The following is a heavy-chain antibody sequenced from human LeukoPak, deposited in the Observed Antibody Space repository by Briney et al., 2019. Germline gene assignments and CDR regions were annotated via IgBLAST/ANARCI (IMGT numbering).Heavy chain of an antibody. Sequence: SETLSLTCTVSGGSISSSSHYWGWIRQPPGKGLEWIGSTYYSGSTYYNPSLKSRVTISVDTSKNQFSPKLSSVTAADTAVYYCARLPGLYYYYMDVWGKGTTVTVSS. CDR1: GGSISSSSHY. J-gene: IGHJ6*03. CDR3: ARLPGLYYYYMDV. CDR2: TYYSGST. V-gene: IGHV4-39*01.